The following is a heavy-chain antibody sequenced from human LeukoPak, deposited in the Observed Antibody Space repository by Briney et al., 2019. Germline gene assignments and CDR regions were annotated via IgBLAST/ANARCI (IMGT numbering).Heavy chain of an antibody. D-gene: IGHD5-12*01. Sequence: GGSLRLSCAATGFTFSSYGMHWVRQAPGKGLEWVAFIWYDGGNKYYADSVRGRFTISRDNSKNTLYLQMSSLRAEDTAVYYCASSTSGYATYDYWGQGTLVTVSS. J-gene: IGHJ4*02. CDR3: ASSTSGYATYDY. CDR1: GFTFSSYG. V-gene: IGHV3-33*08. CDR2: IWYDGGNK.